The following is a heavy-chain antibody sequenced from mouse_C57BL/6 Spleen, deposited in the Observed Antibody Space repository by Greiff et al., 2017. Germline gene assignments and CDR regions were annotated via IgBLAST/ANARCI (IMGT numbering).Heavy chain of an antibody. CDR3: AREAQATNYAMDY. Sequence: VKLQESGAELVKPGASVKISCKASGYAFSSYWMNWVKQRPGKGLEWIGQIYPGDGDTNYNGKFKGKATLTADKSSSTAYMQLSSLTSEDSAVYFCAREAQATNYAMDYWGQGTSVTVSS. D-gene: IGHD3-2*02. CDR1: GYAFSSYW. V-gene: IGHV1-80*01. J-gene: IGHJ4*01. CDR2: IYPGDGDT.